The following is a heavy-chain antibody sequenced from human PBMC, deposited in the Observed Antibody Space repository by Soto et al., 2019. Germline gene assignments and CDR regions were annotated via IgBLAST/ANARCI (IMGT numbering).Heavy chain of an antibody. J-gene: IGHJ5*02. CDR3: ARLGAAAVAYNWFDP. CDR1: GGTFSSYT. D-gene: IGHD6-13*01. V-gene: IGHV1-69*02. CDR2: IIPILGIA. Sequence: SVKVSCKASGGTFSSYTISWVRQAPGQGLEWMGRIIPILGIANYAQKFQGRVTITADKSTSTAYMELSSLRSEGTAVYYCARLGAAAVAYNWFDPWGQGTLVTVSS.